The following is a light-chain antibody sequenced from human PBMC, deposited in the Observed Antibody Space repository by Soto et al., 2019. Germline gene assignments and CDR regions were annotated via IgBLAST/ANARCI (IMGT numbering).Light chain of an antibody. V-gene: IGLV2-14*01. CDR1: SSDIGGYKY. J-gene: IGLJ2*01. CDR3: SSYTIYSTLLL. Sequence: QSVLTQPASVSGSPGQSITISCTGTSSDIGGYKYASWYQQHPGKAPKLIIYEVTNRPSGVSDRFSGSKSGNTASLTISGLQAEDEADYYCSSYTIYSTLLLFGGGTKLTVL. CDR2: EVT.